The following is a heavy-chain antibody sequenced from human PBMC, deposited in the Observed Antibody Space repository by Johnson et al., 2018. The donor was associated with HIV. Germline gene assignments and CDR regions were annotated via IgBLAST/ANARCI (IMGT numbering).Heavy chain of an antibody. CDR1: GFTFSSYD. CDR3: ANSLLLDAFDI. D-gene: IGHD4-23*01. V-gene: IGHV3-13*01. J-gene: IGHJ3*02. Sequence: VQLVESGGGVVQPGRSLRLSCAASGFTFSSYDMHWVRQATGKGLEWVSAIGTAGDTYYPGSVKGRFTISRDNSKTTLYLQMNSLRDEDTAVYYCANSLLLDAFDIWGQGTMVTVSS. CDR2: IGTAGDT.